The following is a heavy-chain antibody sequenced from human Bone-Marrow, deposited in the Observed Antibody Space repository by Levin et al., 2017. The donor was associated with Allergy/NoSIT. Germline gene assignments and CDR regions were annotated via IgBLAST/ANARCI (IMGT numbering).Heavy chain of an antibody. D-gene: IGHD3-10*01. CDR1: GGSISSASYY. V-gene: IGHV4-61*02. CDR2: IHSSRNT. J-gene: IGHJ4*02. CDR3: ARDQVSGSYPDY. Sequence: SETLSLTCTVSGGSISSASYYWSWIRLAAGTGLEWIGRIHSSRNTNYNPSLKSRVTMSLDRSKNQFSLDLTSVTAADTAVYYCARDQVSGSYPDYWGQGTLVTVSS.